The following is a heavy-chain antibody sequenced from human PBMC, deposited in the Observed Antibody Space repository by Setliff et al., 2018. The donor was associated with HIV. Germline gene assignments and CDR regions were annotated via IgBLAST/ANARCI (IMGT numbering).Heavy chain of an antibody. CDR3: ARGSGGSAPMG. D-gene: IGHD1-26*01. CDR1: GVSISGYY. Sequence: SETLSLTCTVSGVSISGYYWSWIRQPPGKGLEWIGYIYTSGTTSYNPSLKSRVTISVDTSKNQFSLKLNSVTAADTAVYYCARGSGGSAPMGWGQGTLVTVSS. J-gene: IGHJ4*02. CDR2: IYTSGTT. V-gene: IGHV4-4*08.